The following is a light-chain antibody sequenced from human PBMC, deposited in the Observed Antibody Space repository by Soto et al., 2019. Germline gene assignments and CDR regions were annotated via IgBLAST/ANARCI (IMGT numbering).Light chain of an antibody. J-gene: IGLJ3*02. CDR1: SSNIGAGYD. CDR3: QSYESSLSGFV. Sequence: QSVLTQPPTVSGAPGQRVTISCTGSSSNIGAGYDVPWYQQLPGTAPKLLIYGNSNRPSGVPDRFSGSKSGTSASLAITGLQAEDEADYYCQSYESSLSGFVFGGGTKVTVL. CDR2: GNS. V-gene: IGLV1-40*01.